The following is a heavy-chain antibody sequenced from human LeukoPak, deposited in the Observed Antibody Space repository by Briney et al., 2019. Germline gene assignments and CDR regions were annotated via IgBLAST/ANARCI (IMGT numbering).Heavy chain of an antibody. CDR1: GFTFSSYW. CDR3: ARDEVVPAAILDY. V-gene: IGHV3-74*01. D-gene: IGHD2-2*01. J-gene: IGHJ4*02. CDR2: INSDGSST. Sequence: GGSLRLSCAASGFTFSSYWMHWVRQAPGKGLVWVSRINSDGSSTSYADSVKGRFTISRDNSKNTLYLQMNSLRAEDTAVYYCARDEVVPAAILDYWGQGTLVTVSS.